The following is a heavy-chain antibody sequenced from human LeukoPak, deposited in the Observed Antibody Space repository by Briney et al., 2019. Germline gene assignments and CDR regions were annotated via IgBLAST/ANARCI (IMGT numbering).Heavy chain of an antibody. D-gene: IGHD3-22*01. CDR2: VYSSGTT. Sequence: SETLSLTCTVSGASISSYYWSWIRQPPGKGLEWIGYVYSSGTTNYNPSLKGRITISVDTSKNQFSLKLSSVTAADTAMYYCVRDHYYNSSGYTFGYWGQGTLVTVSS. CDR3: VRDHYYNSSGYTFGY. V-gene: IGHV4-59*01. CDR1: GASISSYY. J-gene: IGHJ4*02.